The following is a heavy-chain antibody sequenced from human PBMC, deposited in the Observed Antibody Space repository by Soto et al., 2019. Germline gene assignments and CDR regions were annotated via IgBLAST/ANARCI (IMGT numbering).Heavy chain of an antibody. J-gene: IGHJ4*02. V-gene: IGHV3-66*01. CDR3: AAFNDVVVVAAMPY. CDR1: GFTVSSNY. Sequence: EVQLVESGGGLVQPGGSLRLSCAASGFTVSSNYMSWVRQAPGKGLEWVSFIYSGGSTYYADSVKGRFTISRDNSKNTLYLQMNSLRAEDTAVYYCAAFNDVVVVAAMPYWGQGTLVTVSS. CDR2: IYSGGST. D-gene: IGHD2-15*01.